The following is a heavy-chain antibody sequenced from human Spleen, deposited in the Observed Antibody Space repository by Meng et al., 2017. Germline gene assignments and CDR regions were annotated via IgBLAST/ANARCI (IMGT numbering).Heavy chain of an antibody. Sequence: EVQLLESGGDLVQPGGSLRLSCAASGFTFSNYAMSWVRQAPGKGLEWVSTLRGSGGSTDYADSVKGRFTISRDNSKNTLYLQMNTLRVEDTAVYYCVRDFGGNSDYWGQGTLVTVSS. CDR3: VRDFGGNSDY. D-gene: IGHD2-21*01. CDR1: GFTFSNYA. J-gene: IGHJ4*02. CDR2: LRGSGGST. V-gene: IGHV3-23*01.